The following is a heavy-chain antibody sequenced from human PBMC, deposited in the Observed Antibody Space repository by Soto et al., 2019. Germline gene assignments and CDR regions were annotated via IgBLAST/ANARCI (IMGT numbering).Heavy chain of an antibody. D-gene: IGHD4-17*01. J-gene: IGHJ6*02. V-gene: IGHV4-30-2*01. Sequence: PSETLSLTCAVSGGSISSGGYTWTWLRQPPGQGLEWIGYTYHSGSPYFNPSLKSRVTISVDRSKNQFSLKLSSVTAADTAVYYCARAHYGDYGYGMDVWGQGTTVTVSS. CDR1: GGSISSGGYT. CDR2: TYHSGSP. CDR3: ARAHYGDYGYGMDV.